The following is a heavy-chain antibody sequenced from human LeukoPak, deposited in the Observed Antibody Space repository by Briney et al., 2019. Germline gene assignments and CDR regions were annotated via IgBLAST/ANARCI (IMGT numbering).Heavy chain of an antibody. V-gene: IGHV3-30-3*01. CDR3: ARDLTDFWTRGAFDI. CDR1: GFTFSSYA. J-gene: IGHJ3*02. CDR2: ISYDGSNK. D-gene: IGHD3-3*01. Sequence: GSLRLSCAASGFTFSSYAMHWVRQAPGKGLEWVAVISYDGSNKYYADSVKGRFTISRDNSKNTLYLQMNSLRAEDTAVYYCARDLTDFWTRGAFDIWGQGTMVTVSS.